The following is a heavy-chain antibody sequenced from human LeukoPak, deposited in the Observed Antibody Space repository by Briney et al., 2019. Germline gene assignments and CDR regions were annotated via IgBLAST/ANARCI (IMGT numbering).Heavy chain of an antibody. J-gene: IGHJ4*02. V-gene: IGHV4-39*01. CDR1: GDSISNTNYY. Sequence: PSETLSLTCTVSGDSISNTNYYWDWVRQPPGKGLEWIGNVYYGGTTYYTPSLKSRVTISVDSSKNQFSLKLRSVTAADTGVYYCAASEGKCASGWYASYYFDSWGRGTLVAVST. CDR2: VYYGGTT. D-gene: IGHD6-19*01. CDR3: AASEGKCASGWYASYYFDS.